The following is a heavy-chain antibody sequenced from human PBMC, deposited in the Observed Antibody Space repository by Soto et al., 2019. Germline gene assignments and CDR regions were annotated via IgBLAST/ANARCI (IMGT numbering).Heavy chain of an antibody. V-gene: IGHV1-3*01. CDR1: GYTFTSYA. Sequence: GASVKVSCKASGYTFTSYAMHWVRQAPGQRLEWMGWINAGNGNTKYSQKFQGRVTITRDTSASTAYMELSSLRSEDTALYYCARDLSDYYDSSGFNWFDPWGQGTLVTVSS. J-gene: IGHJ5*02. D-gene: IGHD3-22*01. CDR2: INAGNGNT. CDR3: ARDLSDYYDSSGFNWFDP.